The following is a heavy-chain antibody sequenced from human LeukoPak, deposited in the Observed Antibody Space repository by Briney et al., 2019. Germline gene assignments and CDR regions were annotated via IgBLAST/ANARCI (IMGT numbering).Heavy chain of an antibody. CDR2: ISRSGSTT. D-gene: IGHD3/OR15-3a*01. CDR1: GFTISSYK. CDR3: TRDTRNSFYYYFMDV. V-gene: IGHV3-48*03. Sequence: GGSLRLSCAASGFTISSYKMVWLRQAPGKGLEWISYISRSGSTTYYADSVKGRFTISRDNAKNSLYLQINRLRVEDTSLHGRTRDTRNSFYYYFMDVWGKGATVTVSS. J-gene: IGHJ6*03.